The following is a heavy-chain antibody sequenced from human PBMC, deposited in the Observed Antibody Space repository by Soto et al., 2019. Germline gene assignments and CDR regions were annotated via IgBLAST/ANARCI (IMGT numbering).Heavy chain of an antibody. CDR1: GGTFSSHA. J-gene: IGHJ6*02. V-gene: IGHV1-69*01. CDR2: IIPLFDKT. CDR3: ARSNVSYDSRGYYDRARYYDGMDV. Sequence: QVQLVQSGAEVKKPGSSVKVSCKASGGTFSSHAISWVRQAPGQGLEWMGGIIPLFDKTSYEQKTQGRVTFTAEESTSTVYMWMSSLRSEDTALYYCARSNVSYDSRGYYDRARYYDGMDVWGQGTTVTFPS. D-gene: IGHD3-22*01.